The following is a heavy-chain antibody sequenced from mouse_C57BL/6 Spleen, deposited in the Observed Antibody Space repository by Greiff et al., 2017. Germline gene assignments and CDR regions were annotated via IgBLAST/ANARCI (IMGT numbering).Heavy chain of an antibody. D-gene: IGHD4-1*01. CDR2: IRSKSNNYAT. V-gene: IGHV10-1*01. CDR3: VRNWDSYWYFDV. J-gene: IGHJ1*03. CDR1: GFSFNTYA. Sequence: DVQLVESGGGLVQPKGSLKLSCAASGFSFNTYAMNWVRQAPGKGLEWVARIRSKSNNYATYYADSVKDRFTISRDDSESMLYLQMNNLKTEDTAMYYCVRNWDSYWYFDVWGTGTTVTVSS.